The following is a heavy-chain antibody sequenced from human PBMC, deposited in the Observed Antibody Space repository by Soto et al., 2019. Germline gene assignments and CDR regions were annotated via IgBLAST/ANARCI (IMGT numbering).Heavy chain of an antibody. J-gene: IGHJ4*02. CDR2: ISGSGGST. Sequence: GGSLRLSCAASGFTFSSYAMSWVRQAPGKGLEWVSAISGSGGSTYYADSVKGRFTISRDNSNNTLYLQMNSLRAEDTVVYYLAKGPLLTMIVVVIIPHLFDYWGQGTLVTVSS. V-gene: IGHV3-23*01. D-gene: IGHD3-22*01. CDR3: AKGPLLTMIVVVIIPHLFDY. CDR1: GFTFSSYA.